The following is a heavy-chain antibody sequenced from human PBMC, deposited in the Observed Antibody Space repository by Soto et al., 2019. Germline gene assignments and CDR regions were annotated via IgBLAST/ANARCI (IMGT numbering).Heavy chain of an antibody. CDR2: IGTDSNT. Sequence: GGSLRLSCAASGFTFDTYAMNWVRQAPGKGLAWVSAIGTDSNTYYADSVKDRFTISRDNSRTTLYLQMNSLRAEDTALYYCVRKNPGTRPFDYWGQGTLVTVSS. CDR3: VRKNPGTRPFDY. J-gene: IGHJ4*01. V-gene: IGHV3-23*01. CDR1: GFTFDTYA.